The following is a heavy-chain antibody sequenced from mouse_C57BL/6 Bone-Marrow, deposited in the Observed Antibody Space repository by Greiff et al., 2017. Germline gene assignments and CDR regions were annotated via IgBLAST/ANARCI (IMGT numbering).Heavy chain of an antibody. J-gene: IGHJ1*03. CDR1: GYSITSDN. Sequence: DVQLQESGPGLAKPSQTLSLTCSVTGYSITSDNWNWIRKFPGNKLEYMGYISYSGSTYYNPSLKSRISITRDTSKNQYYLQLNSVTTEDTATYYCARYPYYYGSSYWYDDVWGTGTTVTVSS. CDR2: ISYSGST. V-gene: IGHV3-8*01. CDR3: ARYPYYYGSSYWYDDV. D-gene: IGHD1-1*01.